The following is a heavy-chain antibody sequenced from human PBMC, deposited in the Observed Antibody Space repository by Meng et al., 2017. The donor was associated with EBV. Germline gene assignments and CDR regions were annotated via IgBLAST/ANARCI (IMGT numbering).Heavy chain of an antibody. V-gene: IGHV1-69*06. D-gene: IGHD6-13*01. CDR2: IIPIFGTA. CDR3: ARAEIAAAGRLDY. CDR1: GGTFSSYA. Sequence: QGELVEPGAEVKEAGSSGKVSCKALGGTFSSYAISWVRQAPGQGLEWMGGIIPIFGTANYAQKFQGRVTITADKSTSTAYMELSSLRSEDTAVYYCARAEIAAAGRLDYWGQGTLVTVSS. J-gene: IGHJ4*02.